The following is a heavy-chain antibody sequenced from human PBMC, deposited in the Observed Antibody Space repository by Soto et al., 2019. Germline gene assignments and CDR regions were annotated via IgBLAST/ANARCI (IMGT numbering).Heavy chain of an antibody. J-gene: IGHJ4*02. D-gene: IGHD2-21*01. CDR2: LKGDGSEK. Sequence: VPLVESGGGLVQPGGSLTLSCAASGFTFSISWMNWVRQGPGKGLEWVANLKGDGSEKYYVDSVKGRFTISRDNAKNSLYLQMNSLRAEDTAVYYCAAGFPPDFWGQGTLFTVSS. CDR1: GFTFSISW. CDR3: AAGFPPDF. V-gene: IGHV3-7*01.